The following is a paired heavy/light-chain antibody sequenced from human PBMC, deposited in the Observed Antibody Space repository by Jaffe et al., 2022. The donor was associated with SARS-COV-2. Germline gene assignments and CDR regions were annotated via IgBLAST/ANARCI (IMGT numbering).Heavy chain of an antibody. D-gene: IGHD1-26*01. V-gene: IGHV3-15*01. CDR3: ATAHPGIVGATDNFDY. J-gene: IGHJ4*02. CDR1: GFTFSNAW. CDR2: IKSITAGGIT. Sequence: EVQLVDSGGGLVKPGGSLRLSCAASGFTFSNAWMSWVRQAPGKGLEWVGRIKSITAGGITDYAAPVKGRFIISRDDSKNTLYLQMNNLKIEDTAVYYCATAHPGIVGATDNFDYWGQGTLVTVSS.
Light chain of an antibody. Sequence: QTVVTQEPSLTVSPGGTVTLTCASSTGAVTRDYYPNWFQQKLGQAPRALIYSTDLKHSWTPARFSGSLLGDKAALTVSGVQPEDEAEYYCLLYYGPNWVFGGGTKLTVL. CDR2: STD. CDR3: LLYYGPNWV. J-gene: IGLJ3*02. CDR1: TGAVTRDYY. V-gene: IGLV7-43*01.